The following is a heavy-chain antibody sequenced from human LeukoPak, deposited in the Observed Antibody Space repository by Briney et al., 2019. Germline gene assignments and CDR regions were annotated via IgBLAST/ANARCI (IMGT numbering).Heavy chain of an antibody. CDR2: INPNSGGT. J-gene: IGHJ6*03. V-gene: IGHV1-2*02. CDR1: GYTFTGCY. Sequence: ASVKVSCKASGYTFTGCYMHWVRQAPGQGLEWMGWINPNSGGTNYAQKFQGRVTMTRDTSISTAYMELSRLRSDDTAVYYCARDHSIAAAGIYYYYYMDVWGKGTTVTISS. CDR3: ARDHSIAAAGIYYYYYMDV. D-gene: IGHD6-13*01.